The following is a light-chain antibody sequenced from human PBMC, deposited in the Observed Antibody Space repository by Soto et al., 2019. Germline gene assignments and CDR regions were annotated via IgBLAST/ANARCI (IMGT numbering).Light chain of an antibody. V-gene: IGKV3-20*01. CDR1: QSVSSNN. CDR2: GAS. J-gene: IGKJ1*01. CDR3: QQYGSSQT. Sequence: EILLTHSPGTLSLSPGERATLSCRASQSVSSNNLAWYQQKPGQAPRLLIYGASSRATGIPDRFSGSGSGTDFTLTSSRLEPEDFAVYYCQQYGSSQTFGQGTKEEIK.